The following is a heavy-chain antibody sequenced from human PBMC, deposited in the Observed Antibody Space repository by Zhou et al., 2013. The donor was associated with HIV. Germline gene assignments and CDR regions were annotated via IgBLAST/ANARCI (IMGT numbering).Heavy chain of an antibody. J-gene: IGHJ4*02. CDR2: ISGSNGNT. CDR1: GYNFNSYG. Sequence: QVQLLQSGAEVKKPGASVKVSCKASGYNFNSYGINWVREAPGQGLEWMGWISGSNGNTNYAQKLQGRVTMTTDTSTSTAFMELRSLRSDDTAVYYCARDYILGNYYDSSGYYPFGYWGQGTLVTVSS. D-gene: IGHD3-22*01. V-gene: IGHV1-18*01. CDR3: ARDYILGNYYDSSGYYPFGY.